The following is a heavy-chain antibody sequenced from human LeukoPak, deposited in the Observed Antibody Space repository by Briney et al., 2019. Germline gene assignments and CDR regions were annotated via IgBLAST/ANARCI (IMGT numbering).Heavy chain of an antibody. CDR2: ISNSGNTI. Sequence: GGSLRLSCAVSGFIFSDYYMTWIRQAPGKGLEWIAYISNSGNTIYYTHSVRGRFTISRENAKNSLYLQMNSLRAEDTAVYYCARDSGYPRAHGFDIWGQGTMVTVSS. CDR1: GFIFSDYY. CDR3: ARDSGYPRAHGFDI. J-gene: IGHJ3*02. V-gene: IGHV3-11*04. D-gene: IGHD3-22*01.